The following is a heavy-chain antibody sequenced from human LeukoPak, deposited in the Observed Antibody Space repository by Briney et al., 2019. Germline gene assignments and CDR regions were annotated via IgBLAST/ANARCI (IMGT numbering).Heavy chain of an antibody. CDR2: VNHSGRT. V-gene: IGHV4-34*01. D-gene: IGHD4/OR15-4a*01. Sequence: SETLSLTCAVYGGSFNDYYWSWIRQPPRKGLEWIGEVNHSGRTNYNPSLKSRVTISQDTSKNQFSLKLRSVTAADTAVYFCARRGPGATVDYWGQGTLVTVSS. CDR3: ARRGPGATVDY. CDR1: GGSFNDYY. J-gene: IGHJ4*02.